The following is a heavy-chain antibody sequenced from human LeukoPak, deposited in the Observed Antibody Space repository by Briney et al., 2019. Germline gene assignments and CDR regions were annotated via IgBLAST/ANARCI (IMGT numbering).Heavy chain of an antibody. CDR3: ARGRSGWYFDL. J-gene: IGHJ2*01. Sequence: GGSLRLSCAASGFNFGTSIMNWVRQTPGKGLEWISYISSSSTTIYYADSVKGRFTISRDNAKNSLDLQMNSLRDEDTAVYYCARGRSGWYFDLWGRGTLVTVSS. V-gene: IGHV3-48*02. CDR2: ISSSSTTI. CDR1: GFNFGTSI. D-gene: IGHD3-10*01.